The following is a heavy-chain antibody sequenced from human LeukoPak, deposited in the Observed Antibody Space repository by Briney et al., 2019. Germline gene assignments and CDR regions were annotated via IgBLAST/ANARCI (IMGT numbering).Heavy chain of an antibody. Sequence: SETLSLTCTVSGGSISSSDYYWGWLRQPPGKGLEWIGSIYYGGSTYYNPSLKSRVTISVDTSMNQFSLKLSFVTTADTAVYYCARALGYCSGGSCTRGYNWFDPWGQGTLVTVSS. J-gene: IGHJ5*02. V-gene: IGHV4-39*01. CDR3: ARALGYCSGGSCTRGYNWFDP. CDR2: IYYGGST. CDR1: GGSISSSDYY. D-gene: IGHD2-15*01.